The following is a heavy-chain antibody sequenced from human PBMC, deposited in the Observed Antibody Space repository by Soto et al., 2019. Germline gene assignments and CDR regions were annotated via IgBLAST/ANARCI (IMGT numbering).Heavy chain of an antibody. CDR3: ARAVRMHIVVVTAIRHWSYFDY. Sequence: QLQLQESGSGLVKPSQTLSLTCAVSGGSISSGGYSWSWIRQPPGKGLEWIGYIYHSGSTYYTPSLKSRVTISVDRSKNQFSLKLSSVTAADTAVYYCARAVRMHIVVVTAIRHWSYFDYWGQGTLVTVSS. CDR2: IYHSGST. D-gene: IGHD2-21*02. V-gene: IGHV4-30-2*01. J-gene: IGHJ4*02. CDR1: GGSISSGGYS.